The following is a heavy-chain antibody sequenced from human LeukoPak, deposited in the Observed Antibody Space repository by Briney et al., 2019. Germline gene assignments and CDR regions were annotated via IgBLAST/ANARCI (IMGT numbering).Heavy chain of an antibody. CDR1: GNYW. V-gene: IGHV3-74*01. J-gene: IGHJ6*02. D-gene: IGHD5-18*01. CDR2: INSDGSIT. Sequence: GGSLRLSCAASGNYWMHWVRQAPGKGLVWVSHINSDGSITSYADSVKGRFTISRDNAKNTLYLQMNSLRAEDTAVYYCARDAVGTANAVWGQGTTVTVSS. CDR3: ARDAVGTANAV.